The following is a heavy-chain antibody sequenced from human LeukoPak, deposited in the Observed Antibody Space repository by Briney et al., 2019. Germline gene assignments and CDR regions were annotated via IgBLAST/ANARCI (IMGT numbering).Heavy chain of an antibody. Sequence: ASVKVSCKASGYTFTGYYMHWVRQAPGRGLEWMGWINPNSGGTNYAQKFQGRVTMTRDTSISTAYMELSRLRSDDTAVYYCARAYYDILTGYDYWGQGTLVTVSS. CDR2: INPNSGGT. D-gene: IGHD3-9*01. CDR3: ARAYYDILTGYDY. V-gene: IGHV1-2*02. J-gene: IGHJ4*02. CDR1: GYTFTGYY.